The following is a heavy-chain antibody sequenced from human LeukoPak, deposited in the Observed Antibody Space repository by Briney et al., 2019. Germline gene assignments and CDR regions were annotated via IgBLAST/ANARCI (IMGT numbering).Heavy chain of an antibody. J-gene: IGHJ4*02. V-gene: IGHV3-7*01. CDR3: ARDHRGIYSPFDY. D-gene: IGHD2-21*01. CDR1: GFTFSSYW. Sequence: GGSLRLSCAASGFTFSSYWMNWVRRAPGKGLEWVANIKQDGSEKYYVDSVKGRFIISRDNAKNSLYLQMNSLRAEDTAVYYCARDHRGIYSPFDYWGQGTLVTVSS. CDR2: IKQDGSEK.